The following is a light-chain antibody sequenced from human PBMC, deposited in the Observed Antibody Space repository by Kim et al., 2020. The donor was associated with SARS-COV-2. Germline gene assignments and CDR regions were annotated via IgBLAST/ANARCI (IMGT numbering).Light chain of an antibody. J-gene: IGKJ1*01. CDR2: QAS. CDR3: QQYASYWT. CDR1: HNIRTQ. V-gene: IGKV1-5*03. Sequence: SASVGERVTITCRASHNIRTQLAWYQQKPGTAPKLLIYQASSLQSGVPSRFSGTGSGTEFTLTINSLQPDDIATYYCQQYASYWTFGQGTKVDIK.